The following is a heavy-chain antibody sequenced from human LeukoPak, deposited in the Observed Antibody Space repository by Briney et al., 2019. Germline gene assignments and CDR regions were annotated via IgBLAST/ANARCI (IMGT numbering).Heavy chain of an antibody. J-gene: IGHJ6*03. Sequence: PSETLSLTCTVSGGSISSYYWSWIRQPPGKGLEWIGNIYYSGSTNYNPSLRSRVTISVDTSKNQCSLKLSSVTAADTAVYYCARSLPYYYYYMDVWGKGTTVTVSS. CDR2: IYYSGST. V-gene: IGHV4-59*08. CDR1: GGSISSYY. CDR3: ARSLPYYYYYMDV.